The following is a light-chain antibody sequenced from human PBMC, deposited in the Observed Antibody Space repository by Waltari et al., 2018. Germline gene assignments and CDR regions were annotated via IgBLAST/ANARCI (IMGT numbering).Light chain of an antibody. CDR1: SSDVGGYTF. Sequence: QSALTQPASVSGSPGQSIPIPCPGTSSDVGGYTFLSWYQQHPGKFPKLIIYDVTTRPSGVSHRFSASKSGNTASLTISGLQADDEADYYCCSYAGYSLIFGGGTKVTVL. V-gene: IGLV2-23*02. J-gene: IGLJ2*01. CDR3: CSYAGYSLI. CDR2: DVT.